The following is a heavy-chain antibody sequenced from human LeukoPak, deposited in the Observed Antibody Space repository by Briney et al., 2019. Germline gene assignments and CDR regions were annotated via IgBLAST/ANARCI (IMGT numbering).Heavy chain of an antibody. CDR1: GYTFSNYA. Sequence: ASVKVSCKASGYTFSNYAINWVRQAPGQGLEWMGWISTYNGNTNYAQKLQDRVIMTTDTSTSTAYMELRSLRSDDTAMYYCAREGIRIAAAGTIDYWGQGTLVTVSS. CDR3: AREGIRIAAAGTIDY. V-gene: IGHV1-18*01. D-gene: IGHD6-13*01. CDR2: ISTYNGNT. J-gene: IGHJ4*02.